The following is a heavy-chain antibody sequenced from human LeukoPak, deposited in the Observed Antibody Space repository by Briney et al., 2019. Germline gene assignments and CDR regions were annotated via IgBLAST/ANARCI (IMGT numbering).Heavy chain of an antibody. CDR2: IYYSGTT. CDR3: ARGGVAAKYYFDY. Sequence: PSETLSLTCTVSGGSISPLYWSWIRQPPGKGLEFIGYIYYSGTTNYNPSLKSRVTLSVDTSKNQFPLKLSSVTAADTAVYYCARGGVAAKYYFDYWGQGTLVTVSS. V-gene: IGHV4-59*11. J-gene: IGHJ4*02. CDR1: GGSISPLY. D-gene: IGHD3-10*01.